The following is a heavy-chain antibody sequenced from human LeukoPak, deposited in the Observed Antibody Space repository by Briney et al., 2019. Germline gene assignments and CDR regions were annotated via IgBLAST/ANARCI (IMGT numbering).Heavy chain of an antibody. D-gene: IGHD6-19*01. CDR1: GYIFTSYD. CDR3: ARGVAGAFDY. CDR2: MNPNSGNT. V-gene: IGHV1-8*01. J-gene: IGHJ4*02. Sequence: ASVKVSCKASGYIFTSYDINWVRQATGQGLEWMGWMNPNSGNTGYTQKFQGRVTMTRNTSISTAYMDLSSLTSEDTAVYYCARGVAGAFDYWGQGTLVTVSS.